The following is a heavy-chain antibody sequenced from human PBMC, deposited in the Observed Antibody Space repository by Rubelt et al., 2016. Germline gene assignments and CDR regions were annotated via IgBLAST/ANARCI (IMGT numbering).Heavy chain of an antibody. V-gene: IGHV1-18*01. CDR2: ISAYNGNT. CDR1: GYTFNTFG. CDR3: ARDAHCSSTSCYGSGHFD. J-gene: IGHJ4*02. Sequence: QVQLVQSGAEVKKPGASVKVSCKASGYTFNTFGISWVRQAPGQGLEWMGWISAYNGNTNYAQKLQGRVTMTTDTSTSTAYMELRSLRSDDTAVYYCARDAHCSSTSCYGSGHFDWGQGTLVTVSS. D-gene: IGHD2-2*01.